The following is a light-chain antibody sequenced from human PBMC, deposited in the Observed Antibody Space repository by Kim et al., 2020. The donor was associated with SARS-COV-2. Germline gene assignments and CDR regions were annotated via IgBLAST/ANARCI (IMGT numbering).Light chain of an antibody. Sequence: SLSPRERATLACRASQSVKSYLAWYQHKPGQSPRLLIHDASNRATGVPPRFSGGGYGTDFTLTISSLEPEDFAVYYCQQRGNWPTFGQGTRLEIK. J-gene: IGKJ5*01. V-gene: IGKV3-11*01. CDR1: QSVKSY. CDR2: DAS. CDR3: QQRGNWPT.